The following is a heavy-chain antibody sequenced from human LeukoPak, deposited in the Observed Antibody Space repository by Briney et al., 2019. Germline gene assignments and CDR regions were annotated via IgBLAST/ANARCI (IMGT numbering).Heavy chain of an antibody. CDR3: AKDLMRDRWFGES. D-gene: IGHD3-10*01. CDR2: IRFEGTEK. J-gene: IGHJ5*02. CDR1: GFTFSNYG. V-gene: IGHV3-30*02. Sequence: GGSLRLSCAASGFTFSNYGMHWVRQAPGKGLEWVAFIRFEGTEKYYADSVKGRFTISRDNSKNTLYLEINSLRSEDTAVYHCAKDLMRDRWFGESWGQGTLVTVSS.